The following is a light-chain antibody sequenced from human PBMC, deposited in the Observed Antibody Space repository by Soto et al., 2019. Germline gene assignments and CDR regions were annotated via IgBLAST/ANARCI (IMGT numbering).Light chain of an antibody. J-gene: IGLJ1*01. Sequence: QSVLTQPASVSGSPGQSITISCSGTSSNIGSYNHVAWYQQFPGKSPKLMIYAVSDRPPGVSDRFSGSKSGITASLTISGLQTEDEADYYCISYTDRQYYIFGTGTKVTVL. CDR1: SSNIGSYNH. CDR2: AVS. V-gene: IGLV2-14*03. CDR3: ISYTDRQYYI.